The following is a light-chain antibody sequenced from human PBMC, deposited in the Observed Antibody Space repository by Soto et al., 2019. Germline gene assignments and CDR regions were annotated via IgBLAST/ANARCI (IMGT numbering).Light chain of an antibody. J-gene: IGLJ3*02. V-gene: IGLV2-23*01. CDR1: SSDVGSYNL. CDR3: CSYAGSSTWV. CDR2: EDI. Sequence: SALTQPASVSGSPGQSITISCTGTSSDVGSYNLVSWYQQHPGKAPKLMIYEDIKRPSGVSNRFSGSKSGNTASLTISGLQTEDEADYHCCSYAGSSTWVFGGGTKLTVL.